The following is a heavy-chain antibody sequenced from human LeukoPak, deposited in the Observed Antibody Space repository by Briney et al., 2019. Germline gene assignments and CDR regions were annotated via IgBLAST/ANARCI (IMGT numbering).Heavy chain of an antibody. CDR2: ISGSGGST. CDR1: GFTFSSYA. CDR3: AKAVKMGKRIAAAGLNWFDP. J-gene: IGHJ5*02. D-gene: IGHD6-13*01. V-gene: IGHV3-23*01. Sequence: PGGSLRLSCAASGFTFSSYAMSWVRQAPGKGLEGVSAISGSGGSTYYADSVKGRFTISRDNSKNTLYLQMNSLRAEDTAVYYCAKAVKMGKRIAAAGLNWFDPWGQGTLVTVSS.